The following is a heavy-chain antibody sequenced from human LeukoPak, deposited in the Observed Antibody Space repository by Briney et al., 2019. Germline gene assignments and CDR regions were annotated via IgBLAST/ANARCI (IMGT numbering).Heavy chain of an antibody. CDR1: GFIFDDYA. CDR2: ISWDSGII. D-gene: IGHD4-17*01. Sequence: GGSLRLSCAASGFIFDDYAMHWVRQAPGKGLDWVSGISWDSGIIGYADSVKGRFTIGRDNAKNSLYLQMDSLRPEDTALYYCVKDQTTVSLSGWFDPWGQGTLVTVSS. J-gene: IGHJ5*02. V-gene: IGHV3-9*01. CDR3: VKDQTTVSLSGWFDP.